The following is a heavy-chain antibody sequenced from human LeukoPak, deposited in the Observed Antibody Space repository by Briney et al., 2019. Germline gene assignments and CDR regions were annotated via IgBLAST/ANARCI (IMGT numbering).Heavy chain of an antibody. V-gene: IGHV4-39*01. Sequence: SETLSLTCTVSGGSISSSSYYWGWIRQPPGKGLEWIGIIYYSGSTYYNTSFKSRLTISVDTSKNRFSLKLSSVTATDTAVYYCARRGYCSSTSCYEYWFDPWGQGTLVTVSS. CDR3: ARRGYCSSTSCYEYWFDP. CDR2: IYYSGST. D-gene: IGHD2-2*01. J-gene: IGHJ5*02. CDR1: GGSISSSSYY.